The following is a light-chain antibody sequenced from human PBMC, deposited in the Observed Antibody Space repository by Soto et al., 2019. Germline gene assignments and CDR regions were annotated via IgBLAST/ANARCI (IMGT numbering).Light chain of an antibody. CDR3: SSYTTSSTVV. V-gene: IGLV2-14*03. CDR1: SSDVGSYNY. CDR2: DVD. J-gene: IGLJ3*02. Sequence: QSALTQPASVSGSPGQSITLSCTGTSSDVGSYNYVSWYQQHPGKAPKLMIYDVDNRPSGVSNRFSGSKSDNTASLTISGLQADDEADYYCSSYTTSSTVVFGGGTKLTVL.